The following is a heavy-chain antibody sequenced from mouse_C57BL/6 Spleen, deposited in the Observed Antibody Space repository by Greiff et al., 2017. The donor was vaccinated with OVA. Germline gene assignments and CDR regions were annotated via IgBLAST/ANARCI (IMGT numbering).Heavy chain of an antibody. CDR3: ARHYYGSSRDYFDY. V-gene: IGHV1-59*01. Sequence: VKLQQPGAELVRPGTSVKLSCKASGYTFTSYWMHWVKQRPGQGLEWIGVIDPSDSYTNYNQKFKGKATLTVDTSSSTAYMQLSSLTSEDSAVYYCARHYYGSSRDYFDYWGQGTTLTVSS. D-gene: IGHD1-1*01. CDR1: GYTFTSYW. CDR2: IDPSDSYT. J-gene: IGHJ2*01.